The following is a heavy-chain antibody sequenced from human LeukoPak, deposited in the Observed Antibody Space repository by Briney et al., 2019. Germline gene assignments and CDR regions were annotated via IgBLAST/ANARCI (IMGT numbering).Heavy chain of an antibody. J-gene: IGHJ4*02. V-gene: IGHV3-48*03. CDR2: ISSSGSSI. CDR1: GFTFSSYE. CDR3: ARQISRYCSGGSCYSGWEFDFDY. Sequence: GGSLRLSCAASGFTFSSYEMNWVRQAPGKGLEWVSYISSSGSSIHYTDSVKGRFTISRDNAKNSLYLQMNSLRAEDTAVYHCARQISRYCSGGSCYSGWEFDFDYWGQGTPATVSS. D-gene: IGHD2-15*01.